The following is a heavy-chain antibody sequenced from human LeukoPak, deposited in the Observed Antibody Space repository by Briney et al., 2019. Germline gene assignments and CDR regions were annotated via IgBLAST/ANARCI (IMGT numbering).Heavy chain of an antibody. CDR1: GFTFSNFG. CDR2: ISDRGSST. Sequence: GGSLTLSCAASGFTFSNFGMSWVRQAAGKGLEWVSAISDRGSSTYYADSVKGRFTVSRDNSKNTLYLQMSSLRGEDTAVYYCAKDHPYDYDSSGSGDAFDIWGQGTMVTVSS. CDR3: AKDHPYDYDSSGSGDAFDI. D-gene: IGHD3-22*01. V-gene: IGHV3-23*01. J-gene: IGHJ3*02.